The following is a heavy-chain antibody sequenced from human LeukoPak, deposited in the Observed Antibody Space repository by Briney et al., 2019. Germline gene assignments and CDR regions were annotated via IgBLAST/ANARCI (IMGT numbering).Heavy chain of an antibody. D-gene: IGHD4-17*01. CDR3: ARGTTVVRGPFFDY. CDR2: IYYSGST. J-gene: IGHJ4*02. Sequence: SETLSLTCTVPGGSISSGDYYWSWIRQPPGKGLEWIGYIYYSGSTYYNPSLKSRVTISVDTSKNQFSLKLSSVTAADTAVYYCARGTTVVRGPFFDYWGQGTLVTVSS. V-gene: IGHV4-30-4*01. CDR1: GGSISSGDYY.